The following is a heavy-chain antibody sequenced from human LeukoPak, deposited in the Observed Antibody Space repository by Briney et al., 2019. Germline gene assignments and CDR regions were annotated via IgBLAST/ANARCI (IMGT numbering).Heavy chain of an antibody. V-gene: IGHV3-23*01. CDR3: ARDPRYYYDSSGYNDY. CDR2: ISGSGGST. CDR1: GFTFSSYA. J-gene: IGHJ4*02. D-gene: IGHD3-22*01. Sequence: GGSLRLSCAASGFTFSSYAMSWVRQAPGKGLEWVSAISGSGGSTYYADSVKGRFTISRDNSKNTLYLQMNSLRAEDTAVYYCARDPRYYYDSSGYNDYWGQGTLVTVSS.